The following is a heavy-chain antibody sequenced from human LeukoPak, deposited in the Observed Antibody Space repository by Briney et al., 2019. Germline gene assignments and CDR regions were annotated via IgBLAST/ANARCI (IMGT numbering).Heavy chain of an antibody. J-gene: IGHJ4*02. V-gene: IGHV3-7*04. CDR1: GFTFSSYS. Sequence: GGSLRLSCAASGFTFSSYSMTWVRQAPGKGLEWVANIKQDGSKKSYVDSVKGRFTISRDNAKNSLYLQMNSLRAEDTAIYYCTRVGYIDEGIDYWGQGTLVTVSS. CDR2: IKQDGSKK. CDR3: TRVGYIDEGIDY. D-gene: IGHD5-24*01.